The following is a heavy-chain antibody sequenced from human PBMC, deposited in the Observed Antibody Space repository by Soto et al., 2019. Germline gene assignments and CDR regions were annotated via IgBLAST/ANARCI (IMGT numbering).Heavy chain of an antibody. J-gene: IGHJ6*03. Sequence: GGSLRLSCAASGFTVSSNYMSWVRQAPGKGLEWVSVIYGDGGTSYADSVKDRFTISRDNAKNTLFLQMNSLRAEDTAVYYCARTSYYFYYYMDVWGKGTPVTVSS. CDR1: GFTVSSNY. CDR2: IYGDGGT. V-gene: IGHV3-66*01. CDR3: ARTSYYFYYYMDV.